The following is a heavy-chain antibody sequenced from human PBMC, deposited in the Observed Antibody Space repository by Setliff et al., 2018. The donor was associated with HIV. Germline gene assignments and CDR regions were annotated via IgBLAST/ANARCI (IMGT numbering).Heavy chain of an antibody. CDR1: GFTFSSYA. J-gene: IGHJ3*02. CDR3: ARDASPDLSAFDI. Sequence: GGSLRLSCAASGFTFSSYAMHWVRQAPGKGLEYVSSISSNGGNTYYASSLKGRFTISRDNSKNTLYLQMGSLRAEDTAVYYCARDASPDLSAFDIWGQGTRVTVSS. V-gene: IGHV3-64*01. CDR2: ISSNGGNT.